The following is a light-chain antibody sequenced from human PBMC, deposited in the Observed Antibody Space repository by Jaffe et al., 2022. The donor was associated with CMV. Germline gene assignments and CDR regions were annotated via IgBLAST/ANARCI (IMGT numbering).Light chain of an antibody. CDR3: QQYDNSPIT. CDR1: QSVSINY. J-gene: IGKJ5*01. CDR2: GAS. V-gene: IGKV3-20*01. Sequence: ETVLTQSPGTLSLSPGERATLSCRASQSVSINYLAWYQQKPGQAPRLLTYGASSRATGIPDRFSVSGSGTDFTLTISRLEPEDFAVYFCQQYDNSPITFGQGTRLEI.